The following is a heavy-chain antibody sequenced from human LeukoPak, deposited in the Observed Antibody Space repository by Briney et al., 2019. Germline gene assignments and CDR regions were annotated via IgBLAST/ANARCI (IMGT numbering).Heavy chain of an antibody. CDR1: GYTFTSYG. CDR2: ISAYNGNT. D-gene: IGHD6-19*01. CDR3: ARGGRSSGWWYYFDY. V-gene: IGHV1-18*01. Sequence: WASVKVSCKASGYTFTSYGISWVRQAPGQGLEWMGWISAYNGNTNYAQKFQGRVTMTRDTSTSTVYMELSSLRSEDTAVYYCARGGRSSGWWYYFDYWGQGTLVTVSS. J-gene: IGHJ4*02.